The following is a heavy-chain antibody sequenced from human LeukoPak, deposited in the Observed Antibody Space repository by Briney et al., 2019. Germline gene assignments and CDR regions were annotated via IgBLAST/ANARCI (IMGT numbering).Heavy chain of an antibody. Sequence: PGGSLRPSCAASGFTFSSYSMNWVRQAPGKGLEWVSSISSSSSYIYYADSVKGRFTISRDNARNSLYLQMNSLRAEDTAVYYCARHLEGILGSHGYDYWGQGTMVTVSS. CDR1: GFTFSSYS. CDR3: ARHLEGILGSHGYDY. CDR2: ISSSSSYI. J-gene: IGHJ4*02. D-gene: IGHD3-16*01. V-gene: IGHV3-21*01.